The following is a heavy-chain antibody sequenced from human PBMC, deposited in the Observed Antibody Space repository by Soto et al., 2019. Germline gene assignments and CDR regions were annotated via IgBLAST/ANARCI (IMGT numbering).Heavy chain of an antibody. D-gene: IGHD6-19*01. J-gene: IGHJ6*02. V-gene: IGHV3-23*01. Sequence: EVQLLESGGDLVQPGGSLRLSCVASGVTFGSRAMSWVRQAPGEGLEWVSTISGSGGSTYYADSVKGRFTISRDNSKNTLYLQMNSLRAEDTAVYYCASFSSGWRNYYYYGMDVWGQGTTVTVSS. CDR3: ASFSSGWRNYYYYGMDV. CDR1: GVTFGSRA. CDR2: ISGSGGST.